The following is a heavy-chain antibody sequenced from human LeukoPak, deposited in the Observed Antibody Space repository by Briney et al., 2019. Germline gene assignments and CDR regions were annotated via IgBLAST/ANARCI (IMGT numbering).Heavy chain of an antibody. CDR2: IFSGGGT. V-gene: IGHV3-66*01. Sequence: GGSLRLSCVVSGLTVSNNYMTWVRQAPGEGLEGVSLIFSGGGTYYADSVKGRFTISRDSSKNTLYLQMNSLRAEDTALYYCARDPGAAAGNLWPWSQGTLVTVSS. CDR3: ARDPGAAAGNLWP. D-gene: IGHD6-25*01. J-gene: IGHJ5*02. CDR1: GLTVSNNY.